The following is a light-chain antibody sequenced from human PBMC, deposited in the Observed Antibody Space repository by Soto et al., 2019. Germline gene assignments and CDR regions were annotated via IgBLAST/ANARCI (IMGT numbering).Light chain of an antibody. CDR1: QHASQT. CDR2: GAS. CDR3: QQYSNWPLT. V-gene: IGKV3-15*01. Sequence: EIVMTQSPGTLSVSPGERVTLSCRASQHASQTLACYQQKPGQAPRLLIYGASTRATGTPARFSGSGSGRQFTLTISSLQSEDSAVYYCQQYSNWPLTFGQGTRLEIK. J-gene: IGKJ5*01.